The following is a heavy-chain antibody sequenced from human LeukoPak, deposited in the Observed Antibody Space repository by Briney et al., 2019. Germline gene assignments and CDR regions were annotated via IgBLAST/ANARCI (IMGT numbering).Heavy chain of an antibody. V-gene: IGHV1-18*01. J-gene: IGHJ3*02. CDR3: AREGYSSSWYGSDAFDI. D-gene: IGHD6-13*01. Sequence: ASVKVSCKASGYTFTSYGISWVRQAPGQGLEWMGWISAYNGNTNYAQKLQGRVTMTTDTSTSTAYMELRSLRSDDTAVYYCAREGYSSSWYGSDAFDIWGQGTMVTVSS. CDR1: GYTFTSYG. CDR2: ISAYNGNT.